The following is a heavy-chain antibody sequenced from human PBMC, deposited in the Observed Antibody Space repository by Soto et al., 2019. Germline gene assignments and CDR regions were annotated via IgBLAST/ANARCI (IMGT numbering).Heavy chain of an antibody. D-gene: IGHD2-15*01. CDR1: GFSLSNAGMG. V-gene: IGHV2-26*01. CDR2: IFSNDER. CDR3: AQTEDGGRSRTPAGWFDA. J-gene: IGHJ5*02. Sequence: QVTLKESGPVLVKPTETLTVTCTVSGFSLSNAGMGVSWIRQPPGKALEWLAHIFSNDERRFSTSLNNRLRISKDASNSQVVLSMTNMDPVDTATYYCAQTEDGGRSRTPAGWFDAWGQGTLGTVSS.